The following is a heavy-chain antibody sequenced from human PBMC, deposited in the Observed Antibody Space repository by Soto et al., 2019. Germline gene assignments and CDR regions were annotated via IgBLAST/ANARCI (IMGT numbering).Heavy chain of an antibody. J-gene: IGHJ3*02. V-gene: IGHV4-30-4*01. CDR3: ARGSVVPGRDAFDI. CDR2: IYYSGST. Sequence: SETLSLTCTVSGGSISSGGYYWSWIRQPPGKGLEWIGYIYYSGSTYYNPSLKSRVTISVDTSKNQFSLKLSSVTAADTAVYYCARGSVVPGRDAFDIWGQGTMVTVSS. CDR1: GGSISSGGYY. D-gene: IGHD2-2*01.